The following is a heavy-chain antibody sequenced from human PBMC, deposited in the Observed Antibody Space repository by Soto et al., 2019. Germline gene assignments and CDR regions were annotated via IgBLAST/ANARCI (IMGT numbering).Heavy chain of an antibody. V-gene: IGHV4-61*01. CDR1: GGSVSSGSYY. J-gene: IGHJ5*02. CDR3: ARGLTMGQLPSHFDH. CDR2: IYYSGST. Sequence: SETLSLTCTVSGGSVSSGSYYWSWIRQPPGKGLEWIGYIYYSGSTNYNPSLKSRVTISVDTSRNQFSLRLSSVTAADTAVYYCARGLTMGQLPSHFDHWGQGTQVTVSS. D-gene: IGHD3-16*01.